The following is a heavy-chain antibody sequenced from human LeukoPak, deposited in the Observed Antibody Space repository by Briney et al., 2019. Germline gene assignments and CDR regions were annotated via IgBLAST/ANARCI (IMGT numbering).Heavy chain of an antibody. Sequence: GSLRLSCAASGFTFSSYGMHWVRQAPGKGLEWVAFIRYDGSNKYYADSVEGRFTISGDNSKNTLYLQMNSLRAEDTAVYYCAKGYHYYDSSGYYTDDYWGQGTLVTVSS. J-gene: IGHJ4*02. V-gene: IGHV3-30*02. CDR2: IRYDGSNK. CDR3: AKGYHYYDSSGYYTDDY. D-gene: IGHD3-22*01. CDR1: GFTFSSYG.